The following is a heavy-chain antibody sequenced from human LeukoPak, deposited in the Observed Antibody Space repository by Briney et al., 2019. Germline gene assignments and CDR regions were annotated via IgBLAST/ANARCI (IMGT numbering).Heavy chain of an antibody. V-gene: IGHV4-39*07. J-gene: IGHJ4*02. CDR1: GDSISSSHYY. CDR3: ARDASGMALFY. CDR2: MYYSVRT. D-gene: IGHD6-13*01. Sequence: SETLSLTCSVSGDSISSSHYYWTWVRQPPGKGLEWIGSMYYSVRTYYNPSLKSRVTISVDTSKNQFSLNLISVTAADTAVYFCARDASGMALFYWGQGSLVTVSS.